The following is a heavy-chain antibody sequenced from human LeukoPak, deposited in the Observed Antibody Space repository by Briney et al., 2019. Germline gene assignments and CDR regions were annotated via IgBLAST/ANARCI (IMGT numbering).Heavy chain of an antibody. CDR1: GESFSGYY. CDR2: INHSGST. D-gene: IGHD1-26*01. V-gene: IGHV4-34*01. Sequence: SETLSLTCAVYGESFSGYYWSWIRQPPGKGLEWIGEINHSGSTNYNPSLKSRVTISIDTSKNQFSLKLSSVTAADTAVYYCARGKSGSYTPRWGQGTLVTVSS. J-gene: IGHJ4*02. CDR3: ARGKSGSYTPR.